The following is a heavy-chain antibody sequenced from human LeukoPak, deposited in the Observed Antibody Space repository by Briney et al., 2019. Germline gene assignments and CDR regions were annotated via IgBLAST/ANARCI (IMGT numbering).Heavy chain of an antibody. Sequence: PGGSLRLSCAASGFTFSSYAMSWVRQAPGKGLEWVSAISGSGGSTYYADSVKGRFTISRDNAKNSLYLQMNSLRAEDTAVYYCARERQNKDFWSGGDYWGQGTLVTVSS. CDR3: ARERQNKDFWSGGDY. V-gene: IGHV3-23*01. D-gene: IGHD3-3*01. J-gene: IGHJ4*02. CDR2: ISGSGGST. CDR1: GFTFSSYA.